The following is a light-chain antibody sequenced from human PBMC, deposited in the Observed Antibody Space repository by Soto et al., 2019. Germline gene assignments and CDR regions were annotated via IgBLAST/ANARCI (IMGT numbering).Light chain of an antibody. CDR3: QQYNNWPRT. Sequence: EIAMTQSPATLSLSPGERASLPCRASHSISTNLAWYQQKPGQAPRLLIYGASTRATGIPARFSGSGSETEFTLTISSLQSEDFAVYYCQQYNNWPRTFGQGTKV. CDR1: HSISTN. V-gene: IGKV3-15*01. J-gene: IGKJ1*01. CDR2: GAS.